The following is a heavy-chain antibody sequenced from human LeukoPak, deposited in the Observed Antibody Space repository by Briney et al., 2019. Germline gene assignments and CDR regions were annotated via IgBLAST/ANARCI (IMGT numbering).Heavy chain of an antibody. CDR2: ISNTIRTT. CDR1: GFTFSSYN. J-gene: IGHJ5*02. V-gene: IGHV3-48*01. CDR3: ARERYGWFDP. D-gene: IGHD4-17*01. Sequence: GGSLRLSCAASGFTFSSYNMNWVRQAPGKGLEWVSYISNTIRTTYYADSVKGRFTISRGNAKNSLFLQMNSLRVEDTAVYYCARERYGWFDPWGQGTLVTVSS.